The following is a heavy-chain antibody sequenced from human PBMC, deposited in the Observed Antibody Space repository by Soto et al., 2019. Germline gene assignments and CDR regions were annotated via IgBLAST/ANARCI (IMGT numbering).Heavy chain of an antibody. V-gene: IGHV1-18*01. D-gene: IGHD1-26*01. CDR1: GGTFSSYA. J-gene: IGHJ4*02. CDR3: ARHRSGSYYVWVPTQRAIFDY. CDR2: ISAYNGNT. Sequence: GASVKVSCKASGGTFSSYAISWVRQAPGQGLEWMGWISAYNGNTNYAQKLQGRVTMTTDTSTSTAYMELRSLRSDDTAVYYCARHRSGSYYVWVPTQRAIFDYWGQGTLVTVSS.